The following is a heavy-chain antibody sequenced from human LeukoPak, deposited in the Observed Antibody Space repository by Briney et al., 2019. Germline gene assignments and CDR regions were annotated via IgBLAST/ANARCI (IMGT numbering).Heavy chain of an antibody. CDR3: VATVTILDY. D-gene: IGHD4-17*01. Sequence: GGSLRLSCAASGFTFSSYSMHWVRQAPGKGLEWISYISKSSSTIYYADSVKGRFTISRDNAKNSLYLQMSSLRAEDTAVYYCVATVTILDYWGQGTLVTVSS. CDR2: ISKSSSTI. V-gene: IGHV3-48*01. J-gene: IGHJ4*02. CDR1: GFTFSSYS.